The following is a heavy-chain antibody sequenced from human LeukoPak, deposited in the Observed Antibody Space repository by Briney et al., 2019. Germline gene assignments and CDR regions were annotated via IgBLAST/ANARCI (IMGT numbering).Heavy chain of an antibody. D-gene: IGHD1-26*01. CDR2: ISYDGSNK. J-gene: IGHJ3*02. CDR1: GFTFSSCA. CDR3: ARDRGELKGFDAFDI. Sequence: GGSLRLSCAASGFTFSSCAMHWVRQAPGKGLEWVAVISYDGSNKYYADSVKGRFTISRDNSKNTLYLQMNGLRAEDTAVYYCARDRGELKGFDAFDIWGQGTMVTVSS. V-gene: IGHV3-30-3*01.